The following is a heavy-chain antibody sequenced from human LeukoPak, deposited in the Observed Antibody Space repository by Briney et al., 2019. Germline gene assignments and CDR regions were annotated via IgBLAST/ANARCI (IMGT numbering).Heavy chain of an antibody. CDR2: INHSGST. CDR3: AIGRSSYL. J-gene: IGHJ5*02. V-gene: IGHV4-34*01. D-gene: IGHD6-19*01. Sequence: SETLSLTCAVYGGSFSGYYWSWVRQPPGKGLEWIGEINHSGSTNYNPSLKSRGTISVDTSKNQFSLKLSSVTAADTAVYYCAIGRSSYLWGQGTRVTVSS. CDR1: GGSFSGYY.